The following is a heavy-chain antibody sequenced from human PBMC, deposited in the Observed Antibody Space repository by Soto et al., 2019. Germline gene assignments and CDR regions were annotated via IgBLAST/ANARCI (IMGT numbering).Heavy chain of an antibody. CDR3: AKDMAATRIAVAGPKPDY. D-gene: IGHD6-19*01. CDR1: GFTFDDYA. Sequence: GGSLRLSCAASGFTFDDYAMHWVRQAPGKGLEWVSGISWNSGSIGYADSVKGRFTISRDNAKNSLYLQMNSLRAEDTALYYCAKDMAATRIAVAGPKPDYWGQGTLVTVSS. V-gene: IGHV3-9*01. J-gene: IGHJ4*02. CDR2: ISWNSGSI.